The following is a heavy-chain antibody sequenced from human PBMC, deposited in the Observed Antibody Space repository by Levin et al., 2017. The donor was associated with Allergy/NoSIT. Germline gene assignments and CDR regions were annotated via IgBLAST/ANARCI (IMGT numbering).Heavy chain of an antibody. CDR1: GYSFTSFW. D-gene: IGHD4-23*01. V-gene: IGHV5-51*01. CDR3: ARRDSDGSNSFDY. J-gene: IGHJ4*02. CDR2: IFPSDSDT. Sequence: GESLKISCQASGYSFTSFWFGWVRQRPGKGLEWMGLIFPSDSDTRVSPSFQGQIIMSVDKSISTAYLQWSSLTASDSAMYYCARRDSDGSNSFDYWGQGTLVTVSP.